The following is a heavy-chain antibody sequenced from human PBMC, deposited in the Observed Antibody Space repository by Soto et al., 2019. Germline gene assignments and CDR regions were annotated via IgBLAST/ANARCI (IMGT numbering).Heavy chain of an antibody. CDR2: IYYSGST. CDR3: ARVSRRELLYY. Sequence: SETLSLTCTVSGGSISSYYWRWIRQPPGKGLEWIGYIYYSGSTNYNPSLKSRVTISVDTSKNQFSLKLSSVTAADTAVYYCARVSRRELLYYWGQGTLVTVSS. D-gene: IGHD1-26*01. J-gene: IGHJ4*02. CDR1: GGSISSYY. V-gene: IGHV4-59*01.